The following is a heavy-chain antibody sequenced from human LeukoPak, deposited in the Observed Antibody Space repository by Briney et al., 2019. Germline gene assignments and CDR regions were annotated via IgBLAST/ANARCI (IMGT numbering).Heavy chain of an antibody. J-gene: IGHJ4*02. CDR3: ARAFGEPLYYFDY. Sequence: SETLSLTCTVSGGSISSSSYYWGWIRQPPGKGLEWIGSIYYSGSTYYNPSLKSRVTISVDTSKNQFSPKLSSVTAADTAVYYCARAFGEPLYYFDYWGQGTLVTVSS. D-gene: IGHD3-10*01. V-gene: IGHV4-39*07. CDR2: IYYSGST. CDR1: GGSISSSSYY.